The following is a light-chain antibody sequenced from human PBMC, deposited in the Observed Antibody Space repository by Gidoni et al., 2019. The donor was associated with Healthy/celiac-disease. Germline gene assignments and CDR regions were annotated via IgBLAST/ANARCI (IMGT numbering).Light chain of an antibody. Sequence: QSALTQPASVSGSPGQSITISCTGTSSDYGGYNYVPWYQQHPGKAPKLMIYDVSNRPPGVSNRFSGSKSGNTASLTISGLQAEDEADYYCSSYTSSSTLWVFGGGTKLTVL. J-gene: IGLJ3*02. CDR2: DVS. CDR3: SSYTSSSTLWV. V-gene: IGLV2-14*01. CDR1: SSDYGGYNY.